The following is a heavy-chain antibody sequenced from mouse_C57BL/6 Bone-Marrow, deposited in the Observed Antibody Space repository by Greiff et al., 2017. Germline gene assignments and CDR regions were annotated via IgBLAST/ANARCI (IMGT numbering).Heavy chain of an antibody. CDR2: IYPRDGST. V-gene: IGHV1-85*01. Sequence: QVQLQQSGPELVKPGASVKLSCKASGYTFTSYDINWVQQRPGQGLEWIGWIYPRDGSTKYNAKFKGNATLTVATSSSTAFLELHSPTDEASADYCGRRRKAAGFAYWGQGTLVNVSA. CDR3: RRRKAAGFAY. J-gene: IGHJ3*01. CDR1: GYTFTSYD.